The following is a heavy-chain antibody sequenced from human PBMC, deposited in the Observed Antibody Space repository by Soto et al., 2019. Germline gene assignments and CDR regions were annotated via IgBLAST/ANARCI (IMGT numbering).Heavy chain of an antibody. D-gene: IGHD6-19*01. CDR1: GFTFSSYE. V-gene: IGHV3-48*03. CDR2: ISSSGSTI. Sequence: PGGSLRLSCAASGFTFSSYEMNWVRQAPGKGLEWVSYISSSGSTIYYADSVKGRFTISRDNAKNSLYLQMNSLRAEDTAVYYCARVLFDRYSSGWYWFDPWGQGTLVTVSS. CDR3: ARVLFDRYSSGWYWFDP. J-gene: IGHJ5*02.